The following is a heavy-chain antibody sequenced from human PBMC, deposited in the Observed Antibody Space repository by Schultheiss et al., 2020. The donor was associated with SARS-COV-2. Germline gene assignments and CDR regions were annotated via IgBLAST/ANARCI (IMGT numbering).Heavy chain of an antibody. D-gene: IGHD3-22*01. CDR3: AKDAYYYDSSGYLDYFDY. CDR1: GFTFSNAW. CDR2: IKSKTDGGTT. J-gene: IGHJ4*02. Sequence: GGSLRLSCAASGFTFSNAWMNWVRQAPGKGLEWVGRIKSKTDGGTTDYAAPVKGRFTISRDDSKNTLYLQMNSLKTEDTAVYYCAKDAYYYDSSGYLDYFDYWGQGTLVTVSS. V-gene: IGHV3-15*07.